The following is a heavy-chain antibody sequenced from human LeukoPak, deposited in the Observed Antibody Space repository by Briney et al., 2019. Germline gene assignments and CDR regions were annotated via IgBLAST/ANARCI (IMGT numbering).Heavy chain of an antibody. V-gene: IGHV5-51*01. CDR1: GYSFTSYW. D-gene: IGHD1-26*01. CDR2: IYPGDSDT. CDR3: ARRYRGRWELPHSYFDY. J-gene: IGHJ4*02. Sequence: GESLKISCKGSGYSFTSYWIGWVRQMPGKGLEWMGIIYPGDSDTRYSPSFQGQVIISADKSISTAYLQWSSLKASDTAMYYCARRYRGRWELPHSYFDYWGQGTLVTVSS.